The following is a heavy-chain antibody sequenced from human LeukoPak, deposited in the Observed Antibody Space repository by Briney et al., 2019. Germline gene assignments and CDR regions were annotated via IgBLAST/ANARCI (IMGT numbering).Heavy chain of an antibody. V-gene: IGHV1-69*13. CDR3: ARAVFGYCSGGSCYHRRGYSYGTFDY. J-gene: IGHJ4*02. Sequence: SVKVSCTASGGTFSSYAISWVRQAPGQGLEWMGGIIPIFGTANYAQKFQGRVTITADESTSTAYMELSSLRSEDTAVYYCARAVFGYCSGGSCYHRRGYSYGTFDYWGQGTLVTVSS. CDR1: GGTFSSYA. CDR2: IIPIFGTA. D-gene: IGHD2-15*01.